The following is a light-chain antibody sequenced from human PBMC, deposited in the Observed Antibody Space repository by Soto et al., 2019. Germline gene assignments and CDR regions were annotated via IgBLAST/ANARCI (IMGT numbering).Light chain of an antibody. J-gene: IGLJ3*02. CDR2: GNN. CDR3: QSYDSGLSARV. V-gene: IGLV1-40*01. CDR1: SSNIGAGYD. Sequence: QYVLTQPPSVSGAPGQRVTISCTGSSSNIGAGYDVHWYQQLPGTAPKLLIYGNNNRPSGVPDRFSGSKSGTSASLAITGLQAEDDADYYCQSYDSGLSARVFGGGTKLTVL.